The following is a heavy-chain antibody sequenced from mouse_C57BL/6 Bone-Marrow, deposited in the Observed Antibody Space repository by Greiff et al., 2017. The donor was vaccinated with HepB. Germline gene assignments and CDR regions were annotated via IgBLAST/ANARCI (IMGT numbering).Heavy chain of an antibody. J-gene: IGHJ2*01. CDR2: IYPGSGNT. V-gene: IGHV1-76*01. Sequence: QVQLQQSGAELVRPGASVKLSCKASGYTFTDYYINWVKQRPGQGLEWIARIYPGSGNTYYNEKFKGKATLTAEKSSSTAYMQLSSLTSEDSAVYFCARDIYYDYDGLDYWGQGTTLTVSS. CDR1: GYTFTDYY. CDR3: ARDIYYDYDGLDY. D-gene: IGHD2-4*01.